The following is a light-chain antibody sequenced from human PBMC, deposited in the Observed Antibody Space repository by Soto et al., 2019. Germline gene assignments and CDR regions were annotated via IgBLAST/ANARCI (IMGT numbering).Light chain of an antibody. J-gene: IGKJ1*01. CDR1: QSVSSN. CDR2: GAS. CDR3: QQYNNWPLG. V-gene: IGKV3-15*01. Sequence: EIVMTQSPATLSVSPGERATLSCRASQSVSSNLAWYQQKPGQAPRLLIYGASTRATGIPDRFSGSGSGTEFTLTISSLQSEDFAVYYCQQYNNWPLGFGQGTKV.